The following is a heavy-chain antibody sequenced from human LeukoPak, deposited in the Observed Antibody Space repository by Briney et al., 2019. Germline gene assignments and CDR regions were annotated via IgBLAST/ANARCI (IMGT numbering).Heavy chain of an antibody. CDR1: GGTFSSYA. CDR2: VIPIFGSA. D-gene: IGHD3-22*01. Sequence: SVKVSCKASGGTFSSYAISWVRQAPGQGLEWMGGVIPIFGSASYAQKFQGRVTITADESTSTAYMELSSLRSEDTAVYYCARPGAYYYDSSGYYHPFDYWGQGTLVTVSS. CDR3: ARPGAYYYDSSGYYHPFDY. J-gene: IGHJ4*02. V-gene: IGHV1-69*13.